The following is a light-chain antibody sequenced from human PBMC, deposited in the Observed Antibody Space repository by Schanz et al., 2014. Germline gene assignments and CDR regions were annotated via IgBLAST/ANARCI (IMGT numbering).Light chain of an antibody. CDR2: DVS. J-gene: IGLJ2*01. CDR3: SSYVSSSAVL. Sequence: QSALTQPASVSGSPGQSITISCTGTSSDVGGYNYVSWYQQHPGKAPKLMIYDVSKRPSGVPDRFSGSKSGNTASLTISGLQAEDEGDYYCSSYVSSSAVLFGGGTKLTVL. CDR1: SSDVGGYNY. V-gene: IGLV2-14*01.